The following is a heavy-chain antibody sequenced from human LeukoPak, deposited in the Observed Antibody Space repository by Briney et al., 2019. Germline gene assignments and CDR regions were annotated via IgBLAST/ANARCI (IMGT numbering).Heavy chain of an antibody. CDR1: GYTFTDYY. J-gene: IGHJ4*02. D-gene: IGHD3-16*01. Sequence: ASVKVSCKTSGYTFTDYYIHWVRQAPGQGLEWVGWINPNSGGSSYGQKFPGRVTLTRDTSTSTAFMELNRLTSDDTAVYYCARVRYRLAETYIDYWGQGTLVTVSS. CDR3: ARVRYRLAETYIDY. V-gene: IGHV1-2*02. CDR2: INPNSGGS.